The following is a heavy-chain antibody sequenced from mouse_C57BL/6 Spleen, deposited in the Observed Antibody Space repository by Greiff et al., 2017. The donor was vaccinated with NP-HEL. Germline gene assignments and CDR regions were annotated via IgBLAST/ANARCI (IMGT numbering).Heavy chain of an antibody. Sequence: EVQRVESGGGLVKPGGSLKLSCAASGFTFSSYAMSWVRQTPEKRLEWVATISDGGSYTYYPDNVKGRFTISRDNAKNNLYLQMSHLKSEDTAMYYCASTPFAYWGQGTLVTVSA. CDR3: ASTPFAY. CDR1: GFTFSSYA. V-gene: IGHV5-4*01. CDR2: ISDGGSYT. J-gene: IGHJ3*01.